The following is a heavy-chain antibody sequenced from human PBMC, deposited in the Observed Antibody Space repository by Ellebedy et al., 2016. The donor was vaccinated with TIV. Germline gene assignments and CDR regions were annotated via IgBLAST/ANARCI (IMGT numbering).Heavy chain of an antibody. Sequence: AASVKVSCKASGYTFTASYLHWARQAPGQGLEWMGWINPNSGGTTYAQSFQGRLTMIRDTSINTAYMELRRLRSDDTAVYYCARDLSVNWFDPWGQGTPVTVSS. J-gene: IGHJ5*02. D-gene: IGHD5/OR15-5a*01. CDR3: ARDLSVNWFDP. CDR1: GYTFTASY. V-gene: IGHV1-2*02. CDR2: INPNSGGT.